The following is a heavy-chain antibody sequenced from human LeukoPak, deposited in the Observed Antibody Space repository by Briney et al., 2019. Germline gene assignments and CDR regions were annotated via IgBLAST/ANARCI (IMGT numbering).Heavy chain of an antibody. D-gene: IGHD3-10*01. J-gene: IGHJ3*01. CDR2: IIPILGIA. V-gene: IGHV1-69*04. CDR3: ARETGFGGLFPDAFDV. CDR1: GGTFSSYA. Sequence: GASVKVSCKASGGTFSSYAISWVRQAPGQGLEWMGRIIPILGIANYAQKFQGRVTITADKSTSTAYMELSSLRSEDTAVYYCARETGFGGLFPDAFDVWGQGTVVTVSS.